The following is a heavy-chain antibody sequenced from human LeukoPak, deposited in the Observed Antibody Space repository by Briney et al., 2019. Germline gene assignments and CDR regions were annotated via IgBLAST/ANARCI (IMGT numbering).Heavy chain of an antibody. CDR2: TYYSVIT. J-gene: IGHJ4*02. CDR1: AGSISSDY. V-gene: IGHV4-59*01. D-gene: IGHD2-15*01. Sequence: TQTLFLTCIVAAGSISSDYWSWIRQPPGDWLEWIGYTYYSVITNYSRSLKGQVPLSVDSSKNQFIPNLSSMTAADTAVYYCARATPMWSDCRDGTCYAKGYYFDYWGQGTLVTVSS. CDR3: ARATPMWSDCRDGTCYAKGYYFDY.